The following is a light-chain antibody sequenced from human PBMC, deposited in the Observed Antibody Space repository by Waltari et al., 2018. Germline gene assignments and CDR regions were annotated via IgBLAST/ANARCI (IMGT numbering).Light chain of an antibody. CDR2: DVN. CDR3: SSFTTSTTLV. V-gene: IGLV2-14*03. CDR1: SNDVGASNY. Sequence: QSALTQPASVSGSPGQSITISCTGNSNDVGASNYVSWYQQYPGKAPKLIIYDVNKRPLGISDRVSGSKSGNTASLTVSGLQPEDGADYHCSSFTTSTTLVFGGGTKLTVL. J-gene: IGLJ2*01.